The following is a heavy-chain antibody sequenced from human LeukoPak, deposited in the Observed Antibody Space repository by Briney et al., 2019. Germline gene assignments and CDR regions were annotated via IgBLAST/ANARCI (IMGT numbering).Heavy chain of an antibody. J-gene: IGHJ4*02. V-gene: IGHV4-30-2*03. CDR1: GGSISSGGYS. Sequence: MPSQTLSLTCAVSGGSISSGGYSWSWIRQPPGKGLEWIGSIYYSGSTYYNPSLKSRVTISVDTSKNQFSLKLSSVTAADTAVYYCARHGYSGSYGSFDYWGQGTLVTVSS. CDR2: IYYSGST. D-gene: IGHD1-26*01. CDR3: ARHGYSGSYGSFDY.